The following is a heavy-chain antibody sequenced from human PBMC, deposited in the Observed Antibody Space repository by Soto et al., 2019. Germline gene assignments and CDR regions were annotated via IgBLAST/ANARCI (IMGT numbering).Heavy chain of an antibody. J-gene: IGHJ6*02. CDR2: IYHSGST. Sequence: PSETLSLTCTVSGGSISSGGYSWNWIRQPPGKGLEWIGYIYHSGSTYYNPSLKSRVTMSIDRFKKQLSLKLTSVTAADTAVYYCARGEGAVAGTTFYGMDVWGQGTTVTVSS. CDR3: ARGEGAVAGTTFYGMDV. D-gene: IGHD6-19*01. V-gene: IGHV4-30-2*01. CDR1: GGSISSGGYS.